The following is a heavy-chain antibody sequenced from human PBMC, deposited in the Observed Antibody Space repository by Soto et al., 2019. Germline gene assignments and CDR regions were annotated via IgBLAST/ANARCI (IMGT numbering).Heavy chain of an antibody. J-gene: IGHJ4*02. CDR3: ARGGPRSSGYDPFDY. Sequence: EVQPVESGGGLVQPGGSLRLSCAASGFTVSRNFMNWVRQAPGKGLEWVSVIHSGGSTYYADSVKGRFTISRDNSKNTLYLQMNSLRAEDTAVYYCARGGPRSSGYDPFDYWGQGTLVTVSS. CDR1: GFTVSRNF. V-gene: IGHV3-66*01. CDR2: IHSGGST. D-gene: IGHD3-22*01.